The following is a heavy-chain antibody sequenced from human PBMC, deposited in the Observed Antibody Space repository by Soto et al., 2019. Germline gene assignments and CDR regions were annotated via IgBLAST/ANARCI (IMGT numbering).Heavy chain of an antibody. CDR1: GGSISSGGYY. D-gene: IGHD3-22*01. Sequence: PSETLSLTCTVSGGSISSGGYYWSWIRQHPGKGPEWIGYIYYSGSTYYNPSLKSRVTISVDTSKNQFSLKLSSVTAADTAVYYCARKGDSRHQASDYWGQGTLVTVSS. CDR2: IYYSGST. CDR3: ARKGDSRHQASDY. V-gene: IGHV4-31*03. J-gene: IGHJ4*02.